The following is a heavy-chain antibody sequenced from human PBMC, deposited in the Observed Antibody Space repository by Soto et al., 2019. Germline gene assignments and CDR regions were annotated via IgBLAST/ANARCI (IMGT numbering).Heavy chain of an antibody. J-gene: IGHJ4*02. CDR2: IYYSGST. Sequence: PSETLSLTCTVSGGSISSYYWSWIRQPPGRGLEWIGYIYYSGSTNYNPSLKSRVTISVDTSKNQFSLKLSSVTAADTAVYYCARTQSYCTNGVCYTEDMATFDYWGQGTLVTVSS. CDR1: GGSISSYY. D-gene: IGHD2-8*01. V-gene: IGHV4-59*08. CDR3: ARTQSYCTNGVCYTEDMATFDY.